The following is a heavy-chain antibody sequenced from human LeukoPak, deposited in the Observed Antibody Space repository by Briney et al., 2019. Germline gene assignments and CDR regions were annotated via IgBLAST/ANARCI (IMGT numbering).Heavy chain of an antibody. V-gene: IGHV4-34*01. CDR2: INHSGST. Sequence: SETLSLTCAVYGGSFSGYYWSWIRQPPGKGLEWIGEINHSGSTNYNPSLKSRVTISVDTSKNQFSLKLSSVTAADTAVYYCARAPGDYNVYFDYWGQGTLVTVSS. CDR3: ARAPGDYNVYFDY. CDR1: GGSFSGYY. D-gene: IGHD3-10*01. J-gene: IGHJ4*02.